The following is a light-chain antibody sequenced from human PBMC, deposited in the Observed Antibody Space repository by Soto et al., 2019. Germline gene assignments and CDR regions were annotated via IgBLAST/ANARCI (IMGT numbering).Light chain of an antibody. CDR2: SDY. V-gene: IGLV1-44*01. CDR3: AAWDDSLKGVI. CDR1: SSNIGRNT. J-gene: IGLJ2*01. Sequence: QSVLTQPPSVSETPGQTVTISCSGSSSNIGRNTVNWYQQLPGTAPKLLIYSDYHRPSGVPDRFSGSKSGTSASLAISGLQSEDEAAYYCAAWDDSLKGVIFGEGTKLTVL.